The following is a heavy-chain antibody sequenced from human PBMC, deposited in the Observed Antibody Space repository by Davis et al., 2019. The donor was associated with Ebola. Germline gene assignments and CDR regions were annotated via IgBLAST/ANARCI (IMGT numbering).Heavy chain of an antibody. V-gene: IGHV4-34*01. D-gene: IGHD6-19*01. CDR1: AGSFSGYY. J-gene: IGHJ2*01. Sequence: MPSETLSLTCAVYAGSFSGYYWSWIRQPPGKGLEWIGEINHSGSTNYNPSLKSRLTISVDTSKNQFSLKLSSVTAADTAVYYCARRNSGWYFDLWGRGTLVTVSS. CDR3: ARRNSGWYFDL. CDR2: INHSGST.